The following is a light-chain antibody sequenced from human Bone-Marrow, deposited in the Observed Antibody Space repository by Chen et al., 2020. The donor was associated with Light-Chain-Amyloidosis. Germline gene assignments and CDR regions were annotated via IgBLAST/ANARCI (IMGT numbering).Light chain of an antibody. Sequence: QSVLPQPPSVSAAPGQMVTISCSGSSSIIGNNYVYWYQQLPGTAPKLLIYDNNKRPSGVPDRFSGSKSGTSATLGIDGLQTGDEADYYCGTWDSSLSAVVFGGGTKLTVL. J-gene: IGLJ2*01. V-gene: IGLV1-51*01. CDR1: SSIIGNNY. CDR3: GTWDSSLSAVV. CDR2: DNN.